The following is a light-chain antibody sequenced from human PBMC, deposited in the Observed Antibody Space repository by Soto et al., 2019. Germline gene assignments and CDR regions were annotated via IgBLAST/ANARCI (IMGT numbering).Light chain of an antibody. J-gene: IGKJ4*02. V-gene: IGKV3-15*01. CDR1: QSVSSN. CDR3: HQYKNWPPLT. CDR2: GAS. Sequence: EIVMTQSPATLSVSPGERATLSCRASQSVSSNLACYQQKPGQAPRLLIYGASTRATGIPARFSGSGSGTEFTLTISSLQSEDGAVYYGHQYKNWPPLTFGGGTKVEIK.